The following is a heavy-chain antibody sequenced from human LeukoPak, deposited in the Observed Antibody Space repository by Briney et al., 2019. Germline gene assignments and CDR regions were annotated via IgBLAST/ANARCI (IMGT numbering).Heavy chain of an antibody. Sequence: PSETLSLTCTVSGGSISSYYWSWIRQPPGKGLEWIGYIYYGGSTNYNPSLKSRVTISVDTSKNQFSLKLSSVTAADTAVYYCARGSSGYGDDWGQGTLVTVSS. CDR1: GGSISSYY. CDR3: ARGSSGYGDD. D-gene: IGHD5-18*01. J-gene: IGHJ4*02. V-gene: IGHV4-59*01. CDR2: IYYGGST.